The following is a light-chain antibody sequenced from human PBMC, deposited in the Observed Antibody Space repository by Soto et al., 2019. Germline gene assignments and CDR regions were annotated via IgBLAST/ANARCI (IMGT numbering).Light chain of an antibody. CDR3: LKHNSYPQT. V-gene: IGKV1-17*01. CDR1: QGIRDA. CDR2: AAS. Sequence: DIQMTQSPSSLSASLGDRVTITCRASQGIRDALGWYQQKPGKAPKRLIYAASSLQSGVPSRFSGSGSGTEFTLTISSLQTEDFATYYCLKHNSYPQTFGQGTKVEIK. J-gene: IGKJ1*01.